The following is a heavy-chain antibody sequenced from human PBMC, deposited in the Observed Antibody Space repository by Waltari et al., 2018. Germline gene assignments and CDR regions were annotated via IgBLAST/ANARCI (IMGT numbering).Heavy chain of an antibody. D-gene: IGHD1-26*01. Sequence: QLQLVQSGAEVKKPGASVKVSCKASAYSFPKYGVTWVRQAPGQGLEWMGWISGKNGKTKIPQKLQGRVTMTTDTSTSTAYMELRSLTSDDAAVYYCAGSTSPLGYYYYGTDVWGQGTTVTVSS. J-gene: IGHJ6*02. CDR1: AYSFPKYG. CDR2: ISGKNGKT. CDR3: AGSTSPLGYYYYGTDV. V-gene: IGHV1-18*04.